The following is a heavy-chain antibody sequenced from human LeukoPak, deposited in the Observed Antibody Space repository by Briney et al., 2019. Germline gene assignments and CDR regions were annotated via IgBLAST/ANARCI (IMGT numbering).Heavy chain of an antibody. CDR3: ARGYCSGGSYYSYYYYNYMDV. CDR1: GVSISSSSYY. D-gene: IGHD2-15*01. V-gene: IGHV4-39*07. J-gene: IGHJ6*03. CDR2: IYYRGST. Sequence: SETLSLTCSVSGVSISSSSYYWGWIRQPPGKGLEWIGSIYYRGSTYYNPSLKSRVTISVDTSKNQFSLKLSSVTAADTAVYYCARGYCSGGSYYSYYYYNYMDVWGKGTTVTVSS.